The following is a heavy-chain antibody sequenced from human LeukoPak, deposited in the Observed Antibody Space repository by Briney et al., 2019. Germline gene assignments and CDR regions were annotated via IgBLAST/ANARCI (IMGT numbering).Heavy chain of an antibody. CDR2: IHYSGTT. CDR3: ARHHLYSGSYPDPFDY. J-gene: IGHJ4*02. CDR1: GASISNYY. Sequence: SETLTLTCTVSGASISNYYWSWVRQPPGKALEWIGNIHYSGTTNYNPSLKSRVTISVDTSKSQFSLILRFVTAADTAVYYCARHHLYSGSYPDPFDYWGQGTLVTVSS. D-gene: IGHD1-26*01. V-gene: IGHV4-59*08.